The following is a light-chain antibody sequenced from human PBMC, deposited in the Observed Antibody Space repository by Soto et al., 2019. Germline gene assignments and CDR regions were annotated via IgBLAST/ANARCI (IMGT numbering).Light chain of an antibody. V-gene: IGKV3D-20*02. CDR1: QSLSSSY. CDR2: DAS. CDR3: QQRSNWPIT. Sequence: ESVSTQSPGTLSFSPGERATLSCRASQSLSSSYLAWYQQKPGQAPRLLIYDASTRATGIPARFSGSGSGTDFTLTISSLEPEDFAVYYCQQRSNWPITFGQGTRLEIK. J-gene: IGKJ5*01.